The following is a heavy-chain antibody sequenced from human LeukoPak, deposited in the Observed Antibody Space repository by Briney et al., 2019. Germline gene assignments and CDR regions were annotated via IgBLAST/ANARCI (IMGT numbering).Heavy chain of an antibody. J-gene: IGHJ4*02. CDR3: ARVTVGASWFDY. V-gene: IGHV4-61*01. D-gene: IGHD1-26*01. CDR1: GDSVSSGSYY. Sequence: PSETLSLTCTVSGDSVSSGSYYWSWIRQPPGKGLEWIGYIYYSGSTNYNPSLKSRVTISVDTSKNQFSLKLSSVTAADTAVYYCARVTVGASWFDYWGQGTLVTVSS. CDR2: IYYSGST.